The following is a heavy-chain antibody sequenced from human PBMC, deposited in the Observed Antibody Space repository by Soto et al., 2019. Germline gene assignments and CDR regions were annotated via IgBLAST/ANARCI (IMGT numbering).Heavy chain of an antibody. CDR1: AYTVTIHG. Sequence: SVKVSGTASAYTVTIHGISWVRQAPGQALEWMGWISAYNGNKNYAQKLQGRVTMTTDTSTSTAYMELRSLRSDETAVYYCARNDRDFYGPDVWGQGTTVTVSS. CDR3: ARNDRDFYGPDV. CDR2: ISAYNGNK. J-gene: IGHJ6*02. V-gene: IGHV1-18*04.